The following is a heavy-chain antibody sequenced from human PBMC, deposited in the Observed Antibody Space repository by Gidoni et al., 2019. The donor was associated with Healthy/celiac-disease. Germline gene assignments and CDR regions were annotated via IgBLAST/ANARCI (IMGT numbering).Heavy chain of an antibody. D-gene: IGHD3-22*01. CDR3: ASSYYYDSSGYFGRFDY. CDR2: IIPIFGTA. V-gene: IGHV1-69*06. CDR1: GGTFSSYA. J-gene: IGHJ4*02. Sequence: QVQLVQSGAEVKKPVSSVKVSCQASGGTFSSYAISWVRQAPGQGLEWMGGIIPIFGTANYAQKFQGRVTITADKSTSTAYMELSSLRSEDTAVYYCASSYYYDSSGYFGRFDYWGQGTLVTVSS.